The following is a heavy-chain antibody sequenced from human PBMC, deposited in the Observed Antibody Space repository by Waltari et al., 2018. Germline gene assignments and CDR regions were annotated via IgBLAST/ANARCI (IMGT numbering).Heavy chain of an antibody. Sequence: DVQLMESGGGLVKPGGSLRLSCAASGFTFSSYNMNWVRQAPGKGLEWVSSISATGGYIHYADSVKGRFTISRDNAKNSLYLQMSSLRDEDTAVEYCARGGWGFYLDLWGQGALVTVSS. V-gene: IGHV3-21*01. CDR3: ARGGWGFYLDL. CDR2: ISATGGYI. D-gene: IGHD7-27*01. J-gene: IGHJ5*02. CDR1: GFTFSSYN.